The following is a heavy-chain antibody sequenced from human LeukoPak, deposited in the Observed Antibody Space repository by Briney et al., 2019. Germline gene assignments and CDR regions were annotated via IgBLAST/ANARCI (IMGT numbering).Heavy chain of an antibody. CDR3: AKGFDFWSGYYLVPYYFDY. CDR2: ITGSGDSTSHT. J-gene: IGHJ4*02. CDR1: GFTFSGYA. Sequence: HPGGSLRLPCAASGFTFSGYAMSWVRQAPGEGLEWVSGITGSGDSTSHTYYADSVKGRFTISRDNSKSTLYLQMNTLRAEDTAVYYCAKGFDFWSGYYLVPYYFDYWGQGTLVTVSS. D-gene: IGHD3-3*01. V-gene: IGHV3-23*01.